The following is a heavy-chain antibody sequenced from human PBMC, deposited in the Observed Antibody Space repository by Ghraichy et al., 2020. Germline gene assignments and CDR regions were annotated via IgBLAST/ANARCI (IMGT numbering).Heavy chain of an antibody. CDR1: GFIVSNAW. Sequence: GGSLRLSCAASGFIVSNAWISWVRQGSGKGLEWVGRIKTKIDGGTTDYGAPVKGRFTISRDDSQTMVFLQMNSLRTEDTAVYYCNVYDYVWGERLFLNDYGGQGTLVTVSS. CDR2: IKTKIDGGTT. D-gene: IGHD3-16*01. CDR3: NVYDYVWGERLFLNDY. J-gene: IGHJ4*02. V-gene: IGHV3-15*01.